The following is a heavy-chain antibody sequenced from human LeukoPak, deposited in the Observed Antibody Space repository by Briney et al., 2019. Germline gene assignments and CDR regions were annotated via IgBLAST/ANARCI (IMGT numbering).Heavy chain of an antibody. CDR2: ISAYNGNT. Sequence: ASVKVSCKASDYTFTSYGISWVRQAPGQGLEWMGWISAYNGNTNYAQKLQGRVTMTTDTSTSTAYMELRSLRSDDTAVYYCARAYGDYEFGYYMDVWGKGTTVTVSS. CDR1: DYTFTSYG. V-gene: IGHV1-18*01. CDR3: ARAYGDYEFGYYMDV. D-gene: IGHD4-17*01. J-gene: IGHJ6*03.